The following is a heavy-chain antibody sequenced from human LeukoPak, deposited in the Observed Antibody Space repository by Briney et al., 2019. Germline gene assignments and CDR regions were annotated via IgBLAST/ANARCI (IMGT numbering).Heavy chain of an antibody. CDR1: GFTFSSYG. CDR3: AKESTVSGDFDY. Sequence: PGGSLRLSCAASGFTFSSYGMHWVRQAPGKGLEWVAVISYDGSNKYYADSVKGRFTISRDNSKNTLYLQMNSLRAEDTAVYYCAKESTVSGDFDYWGQGTLVTVSS. J-gene: IGHJ4*02. D-gene: IGHD4-17*01. CDR2: ISYDGSNK. V-gene: IGHV3-30*18.